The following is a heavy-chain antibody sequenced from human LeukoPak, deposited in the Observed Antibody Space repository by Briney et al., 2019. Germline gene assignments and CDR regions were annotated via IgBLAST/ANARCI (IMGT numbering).Heavy chain of an antibody. CDR3: ARDRHYYDSSGYYRGDY. D-gene: IGHD3-22*01. V-gene: IGHV3-23*01. CDR2: ISGSGGST. J-gene: IGHJ4*02. Sequence: PGGSLRLSCAASGFTFSSYGMSWVRQAPGKGLEWVSAISGSGGSTYYADSVKGRFTISRDNAKNSLYLQMNSLRAEDTAVYYCARDRHYYDSSGYYRGDYWGQGTLVTVSS. CDR1: GFTFSSYG.